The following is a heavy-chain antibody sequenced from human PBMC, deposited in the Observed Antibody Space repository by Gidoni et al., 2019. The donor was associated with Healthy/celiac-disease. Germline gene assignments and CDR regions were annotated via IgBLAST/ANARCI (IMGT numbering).Heavy chain of an antibody. CDR3: AKGRGLWFGELYPSDAFDI. Sequence: QVQLVESGGGVVQPGRSLRLHCAASGFTFSSYGMHWVRQAPGKGLEWVAVISYDGSNKYYADSVKGRFTISRDNSKNTLYLQMNSLRAEDTAVYYCAKGRGLWFGELYPSDAFDIWGQGTMVTVSS. V-gene: IGHV3-30*18. J-gene: IGHJ3*02. CDR2: ISYDGSNK. CDR1: GFTFSSYG. D-gene: IGHD3-10*01.